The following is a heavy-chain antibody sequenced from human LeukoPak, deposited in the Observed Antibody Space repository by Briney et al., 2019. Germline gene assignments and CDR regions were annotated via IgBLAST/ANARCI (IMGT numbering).Heavy chain of an antibody. J-gene: IGHJ4*02. CDR1: GFTFSSYA. D-gene: IGHD6-19*01. Sequence: GGSLRLSCAASGFTFSSYAMHWVRQAPGKGLEWVAVISYDGSNKYYADSVKGRFTISRDNSKNTLYLQMNSLRAEDTAVYYCAREMGAVAGLDCWGQGTLVTVSS. CDR3: AREMGAVAGLDC. CDR2: ISYDGSNK. V-gene: IGHV3-30-3*01.